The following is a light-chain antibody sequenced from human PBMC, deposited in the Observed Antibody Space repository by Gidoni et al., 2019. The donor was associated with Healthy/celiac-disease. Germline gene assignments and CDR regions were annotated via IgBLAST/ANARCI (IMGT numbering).Light chain of an antibody. CDR3: CSYAGSYTWV. Sequence: QPRSVSGSPGQSVTISCTGTSSDVGGYNYVSWYQQHPGKAPKLMIYDVSKRPSGVPDRFSGSKSGNTASLTISGLQAEDEADYYCCSYAGSYTWVFGGGTKLTVL. J-gene: IGLJ3*02. V-gene: IGLV2-11*01. CDR1: SSDVGGYNY. CDR2: DVS.